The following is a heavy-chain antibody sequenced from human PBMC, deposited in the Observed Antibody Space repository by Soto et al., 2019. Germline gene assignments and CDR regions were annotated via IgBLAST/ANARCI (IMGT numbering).Heavy chain of an antibody. CDR2: ISHRGIT. D-gene: IGHD2-15*01. Sequence: SETLSLTCAVYGGSFSGYYWSWIRQPPGKGLERIGEISHRGITNYSPSLKSRVTIAVDTSKNQFSLKLSSVTAADTAMYYCARGVGYCSGGKCNSPGCYFDYWGQGIQVTVSS. CDR3: ARGVGYCSGGKCNSPGCYFDY. J-gene: IGHJ4*02. V-gene: IGHV4-34*01. CDR1: GGSFSGYY.